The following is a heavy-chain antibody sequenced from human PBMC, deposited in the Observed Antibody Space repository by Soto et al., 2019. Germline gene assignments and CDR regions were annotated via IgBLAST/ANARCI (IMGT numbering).Heavy chain of an antibody. CDR3: ARHLYSYGSGSYYDY. Sequence: SETLSLTCTVSGGSISSGGYYWSWIRQHPGKGLEWIGYIYYSGSTYYNPSLKSRVTISVDTSKNQFSLKLSSVTAADMAVYYCARHLYSYGSGSYYDYWGQGTLVTSPQ. CDR1: GGSISSGGYY. J-gene: IGHJ4*02. D-gene: IGHD3-10*01. V-gene: IGHV4-31*03. CDR2: IYYSGST.